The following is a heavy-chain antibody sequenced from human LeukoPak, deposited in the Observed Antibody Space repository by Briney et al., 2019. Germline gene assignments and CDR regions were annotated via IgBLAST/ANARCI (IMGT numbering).Heavy chain of an antibody. Sequence: PSETLSLTCTVSGGSISSYYWSWIRQPPGKGLEWIGYIYYSGSTNYNPSLKSRVTISVDTSKNQFSLKLSSVTAADTAVYYCAKGSSGWLLRYYFDYWGQGTLVTVSS. J-gene: IGHJ4*02. V-gene: IGHV4-59*08. CDR3: AKGSSGWLLRYYFDY. CDR2: IYYSGST. D-gene: IGHD6-25*01. CDR1: GGSISSYY.